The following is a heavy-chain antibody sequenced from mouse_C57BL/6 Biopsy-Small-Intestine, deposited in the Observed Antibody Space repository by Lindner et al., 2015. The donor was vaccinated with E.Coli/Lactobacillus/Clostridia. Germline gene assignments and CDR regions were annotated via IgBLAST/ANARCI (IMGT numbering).Heavy chain of an antibody. Sequence: SVKVSCKTSGNTFTAHAVTWVRQAPGQGLEWMGRIIPVLGVPNYAQRFQGRVTITADKSTSTVYMELRGLRSEDTATYYCARVTAIYDYSMDAWGQGTTVTVSS. CDR2: IIPVLGVP. CDR3: ARVTAIYDYSMDA. D-gene: IGHD2-4*01. V-gene: IGHV1-84*02. J-gene: IGHJ1*01. CDR1: GNTFTAHA.